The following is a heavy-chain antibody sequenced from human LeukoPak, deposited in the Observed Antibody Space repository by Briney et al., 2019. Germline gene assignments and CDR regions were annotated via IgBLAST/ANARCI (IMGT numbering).Heavy chain of an antibody. CDR2: IYYSGST. J-gene: IGHJ4*02. CDR1: GGSISSSSYY. CDR3: ASRGEYNYHY. Sequence: SETLSLTCTVSGGSISSSSYYWGWIRQPPGKGLEWIGSIYYSGSTYYNPSLKSRVTISVDTSKHQFSLKLSSVTAADTAVYYCASRGEYNYHYWGQGTLVTVSS. V-gene: IGHV4-39*01. D-gene: IGHD1-20*01.